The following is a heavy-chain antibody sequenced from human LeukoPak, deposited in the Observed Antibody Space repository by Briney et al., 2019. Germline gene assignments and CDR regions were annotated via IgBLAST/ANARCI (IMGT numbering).Heavy chain of an antibody. D-gene: IGHD1-26*01. CDR3: ARVSGSYRHFDY. CDR1: GYTFFSYY. CDR2: INPSGGST. V-gene: IGHV1-46*01. Sequence: GASVNVSCKASGYTFFSYYMHWVRQAPGQGLEWMGIINPSGGSTSYAQKFQGRVTMTRDMSTSTVYMELSSLRSEDTAVYYCARVSGSYRHFDYWGQGTLVTVSS. J-gene: IGHJ4*02.